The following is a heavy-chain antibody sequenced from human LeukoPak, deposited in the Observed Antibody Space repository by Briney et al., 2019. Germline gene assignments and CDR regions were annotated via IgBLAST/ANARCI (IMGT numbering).Heavy chain of an antibody. CDR3: ARSDYHGNSFDY. D-gene: IGHD4-23*01. V-gene: IGHV5-51*01. CDR2: IYPGDSET. Sequence: GESLKISCQVSGYTFNTHWIGWVRRIPGKGLEWMGIIYPGDSETKYSPSFQGQVTTSADKSISTAYLQWSSLKASDTATYYCARSDYHGNSFDYWGQGTLVTVSS. CDR1: GYTFNTHW. J-gene: IGHJ4*02.